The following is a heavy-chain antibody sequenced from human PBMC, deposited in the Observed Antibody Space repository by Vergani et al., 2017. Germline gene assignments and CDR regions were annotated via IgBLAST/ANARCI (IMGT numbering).Heavy chain of an antibody. CDR1: GGSISSGDYY. V-gene: IGHV4-30-4*01. CDR2: IYYSGST. CDR3: ARGRPRALPAARSHYYYYMDV. D-gene: IGHD2-2*01. J-gene: IGHJ6*03. Sequence: QVQLQESGPGLVKPSQTLSLTCTVSGGSISSGDYYWSWIRQPPGKGLEWIGYIYYSGSTYYNPSLKSRVTISVDTSKNQFSLKLSSVTAADTAVYYCARGRPRALPAARSHYYYYMDVWGKGTTVTVSS.